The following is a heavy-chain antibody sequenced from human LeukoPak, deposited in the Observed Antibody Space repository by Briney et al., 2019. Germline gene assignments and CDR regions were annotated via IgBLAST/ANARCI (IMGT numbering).Heavy chain of an antibody. CDR2: IIGSGAGT. J-gene: IGHJ4*02. CDR3: AKGEESSGLVSTYFDY. Sequence: GGSLRLSCAASGFTFSEYAMRWVRQPPGKGLDCVSSIIGSGAGTYYGDSVRGRFSISRDNSKNTVYLQMNSMRADDTAVYYCAKGEESSGLVSTYFDYWGRGTLVTVSS. D-gene: IGHD6-19*01. CDR1: GFTFSEYA. V-gene: IGHV3-23*01.